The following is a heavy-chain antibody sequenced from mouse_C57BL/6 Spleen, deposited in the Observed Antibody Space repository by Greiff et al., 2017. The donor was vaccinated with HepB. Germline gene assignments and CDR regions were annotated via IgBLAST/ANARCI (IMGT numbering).Heavy chain of an antibody. J-gene: IGHJ2*01. Sequence: EVMLVEAGGGLVQPGGSLSLSCAASGFTFTDYYMSWVRQPPGKALEWLGFIRNKANGYTTEYSASVKGRFTISRDNSQSILYLQMNALRAEDSATYYCARSYYGTFFDYWGQGTTLTVSS. CDR3: ARSYYGTFFDY. CDR1: GFTFTDYY. D-gene: IGHD1-1*01. V-gene: IGHV7-3*01. CDR2: IRNKANGYTT.